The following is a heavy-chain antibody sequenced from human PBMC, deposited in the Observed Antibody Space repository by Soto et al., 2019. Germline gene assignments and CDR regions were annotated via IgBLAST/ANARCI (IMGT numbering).Heavy chain of an antibody. D-gene: IGHD2-15*01. CDR3: ARGDGGAGDIVGLGPHQFDY. CDR1: GGSISSGGYY. J-gene: IGHJ4*02. V-gene: IGHV4-31*03. CDR2: IYYSGST. Sequence: SETLSLTCTVSGGSISSGGYYWSWIRQHPGKGLEWIGYIYYSGSTYYNPSLKSRVTISVDTSKNQFSLKLSSVTAADTAVYYCARGDGGAGDIVGLGPHQFDYWGQGTLVTVSS.